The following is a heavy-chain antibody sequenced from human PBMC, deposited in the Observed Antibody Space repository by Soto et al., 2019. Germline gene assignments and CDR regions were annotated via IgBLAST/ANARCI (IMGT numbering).Heavy chain of an antibody. D-gene: IGHD3-16*01. CDR2: INSDGTDT. Sequence: GGSLRLSCAACGFTFRSSWMHWVRQAPGKGLVWVSHINSDGTDTNYADSVKGRFTIPRDNAKNTVYLQMNSLRAEDTAVYYCARDWSYALNYWGQGSLVTVSS. CDR3: ARDWSYALNY. J-gene: IGHJ4*02. V-gene: IGHV3-74*01. CDR1: GFTFRSSW.